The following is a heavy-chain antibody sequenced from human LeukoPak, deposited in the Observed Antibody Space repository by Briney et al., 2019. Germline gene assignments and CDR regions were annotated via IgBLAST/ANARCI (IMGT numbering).Heavy chain of an antibody. V-gene: IGHV1-69*06. J-gene: IGHJ4*02. CDR1: GGTFSSYA. CDR3: AILIFYCSSTSCAKDFDY. D-gene: IGHD2-2*01. CDR2: IIPICGTA. Sequence: GASVKVSCKASGGTFSSYAISWVRQAPGQGLEWMGGIIPICGTANYVQKFQGRVTITADKSTSTAYMELSSLRSEDTAVYYCAILIFYCSSTSCAKDFDYWGQGTLVTVSS.